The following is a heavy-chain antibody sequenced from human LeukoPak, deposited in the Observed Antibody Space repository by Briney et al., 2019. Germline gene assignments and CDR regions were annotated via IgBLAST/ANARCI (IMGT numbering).Heavy chain of an antibody. CDR2: IKEDGSEK. Sequence: GGSLRLSCAASGSTFSSYWMSWVRQAPGKGLEWVANIKEDGSEKYYVDSVKGRFTISRDNAKNSLYLQMNSLRAEDTAVYYCARDLYYYVFWGQGNLVTVSS. CDR3: ARDLYYYVF. D-gene: IGHD3-10*02. V-gene: IGHV3-7*01. CDR1: GSTFSSYW. J-gene: IGHJ4*02.